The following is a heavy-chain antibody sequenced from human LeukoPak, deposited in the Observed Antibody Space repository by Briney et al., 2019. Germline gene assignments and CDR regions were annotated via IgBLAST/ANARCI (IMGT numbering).Heavy chain of an antibody. CDR1: GFTFSHSY. V-gene: IGHV3-11*06. D-gene: IGHD6-6*01. CDR2: ISGSSAYT. CDR3: ANWIGSSSRDY. Sequence: PGGSLTLSCPASGFTFSHSYMSWIRPAPGKGLAWLSYISGSSAYTNYADSVKGRFTISRDNAKNSLFMQMNSLRAEDTAVYYCANWIGSSSRDYWGQGTLVSVSS. J-gene: IGHJ4*02.